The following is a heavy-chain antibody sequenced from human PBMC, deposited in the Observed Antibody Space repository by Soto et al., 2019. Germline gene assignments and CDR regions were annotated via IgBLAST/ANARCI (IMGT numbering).Heavy chain of an antibody. D-gene: IGHD1-26*01. CDR2: ISSSGSTI. CDR3: ARGSTVELTGWYFDL. CDR1: GFTFSDYY. V-gene: IGHV3-11*01. J-gene: IGHJ2*01. Sequence: QVQLVESGGGLVKPGGSLRLSCAASGFTFSDYYMSWIRQAPGKGLEWVSYISSSGSTIYYADFVKGRFTISRDNAKNSLYRQKNSLRAEETAVYYGARGSTVELTGWYFDLWGRGTLVTVSS.